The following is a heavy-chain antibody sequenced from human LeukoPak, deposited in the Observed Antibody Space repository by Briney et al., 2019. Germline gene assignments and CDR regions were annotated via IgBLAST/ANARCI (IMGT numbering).Heavy chain of an antibody. D-gene: IGHD3-10*01. Sequence: SETLSLTCSVSGGSISSYYWSWIRQPAGKGPEWIGRIYSSGTITYNPSLQSRVTMSVDTSKNEFSLKMSSVTAADTAVYYCTRDSGTTGEVKFDPWGQGTLVAVSS. V-gene: IGHV4-4*07. CDR2: IYSSGTI. CDR3: TRDSGTTGEVKFDP. CDR1: GGSISSYY. J-gene: IGHJ5*02.